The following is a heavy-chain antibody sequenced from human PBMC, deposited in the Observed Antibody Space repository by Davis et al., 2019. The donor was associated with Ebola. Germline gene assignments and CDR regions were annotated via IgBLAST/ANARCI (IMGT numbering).Heavy chain of an antibody. D-gene: IGHD2/OR15-2a*01. CDR1: GGSISDYY. Sequence: MPSETLSLTCPVPGGSISDYYWSWMRQPPEEGLEWFGYIHFSGTTKYSPSLNSRVTISKDTSKNQFSLKLTSVTAADTAVYYCLRSEWNSATWGQGTLVTVSS. J-gene: IGHJ4*02. CDR3: LRSEWNSAT. V-gene: IGHV4-59*01. CDR2: IHFSGTT.